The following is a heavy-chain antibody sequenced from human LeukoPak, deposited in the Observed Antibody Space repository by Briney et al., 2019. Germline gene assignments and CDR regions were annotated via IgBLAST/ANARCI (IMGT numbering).Heavy chain of an antibody. V-gene: IGHV3-30*03. CDR1: GFTFSRHG. Sequence: GGSLRLSCTPSGFTFSRHGMHWVRQAPGKGLEWVAIISNDGSRKYYAHSVEGRFTISRDNSKNTLYLQMDSLRAEDTAVYYCARDRAWNYFDYWGQGTLVTVSS. CDR2: ISNDGSRK. CDR3: ARDRAWNYFDY. J-gene: IGHJ4*02. D-gene: IGHD3-3*01.